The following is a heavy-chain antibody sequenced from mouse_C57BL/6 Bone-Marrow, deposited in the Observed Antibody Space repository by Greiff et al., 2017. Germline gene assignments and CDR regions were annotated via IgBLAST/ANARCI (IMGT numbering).Heavy chain of an antibody. Sequence: LVESGAELAKPGASVKLSCKASGYTFTSYWMHWVKQRPGQGLEWIGYINPCSGYTKYNQKFKDKSTLTVDKSSSTAYMRLISLTSEDSAVYDGSSPLPYYFDYWGQGTTLTVSS. J-gene: IGHJ2*01. V-gene: IGHV1-7*01. CDR1: GYTFTSYW. CDR2: INPCSGYT. CDR3: SSPLPYYFDY.